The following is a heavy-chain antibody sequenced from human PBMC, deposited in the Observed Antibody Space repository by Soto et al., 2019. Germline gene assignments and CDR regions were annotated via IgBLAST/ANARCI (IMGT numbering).Heavy chain of an antibody. J-gene: IGHJ6*02. CDR1: GYSFTNYW. CDR2: IYPHDSDS. Sequence: PGESLKISCKGSGYSFTNYWIGWVRQMPGKGLEWMGIIYPHDSDSIYSPSFQGQVTISADKSISTAYLQWSSLKVSDTGIYFCARRASNYYGVDVWGQGTTVTVSS. CDR3: ARRASNYYGVDV. V-gene: IGHV5-51*01.